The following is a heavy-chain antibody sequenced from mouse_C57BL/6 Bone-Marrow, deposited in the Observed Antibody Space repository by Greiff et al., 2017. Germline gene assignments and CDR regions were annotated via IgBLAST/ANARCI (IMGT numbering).Heavy chain of an antibody. D-gene: IGHD2-13*01. CDR3: ASGRVKGAMDY. J-gene: IGHJ4*01. CDR2: IWGVGST. Sequence: QVQLQQSGPGLVAPSQSLSITCTVSGFSLTSYGVDWVRQSPGKGLEWLGVIWGVGSTNYNSALKSRLSISKDNSKSQVFLKMNSLQTDDTAMYYCASGRVKGAMDYWGQGTSVTVSS. CDR1: GFSLTSYG. V-gene: IGHV2-6*01.